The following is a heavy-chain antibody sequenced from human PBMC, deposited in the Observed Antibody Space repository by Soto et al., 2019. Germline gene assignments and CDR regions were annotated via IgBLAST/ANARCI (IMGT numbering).Heavy chain of an antibody. CDR1: GDSISSSY. V-gene: IGHV4-59*08. CDR3: ARLYGFSGFDY. CDR2: IYYSGST. J-gene: IGHJ4*02. Sequence: PSETLSLTCTVSGDSISSSYWSWIRQSPGKGLEWIGYIYYSGSTNYNPSLKSRVTISVDTSKNQFSLKLSSVTAADTAVYYCARLYGFSGFDYWGQGTLVTVSS. D-gene: IGHD6-25*01.